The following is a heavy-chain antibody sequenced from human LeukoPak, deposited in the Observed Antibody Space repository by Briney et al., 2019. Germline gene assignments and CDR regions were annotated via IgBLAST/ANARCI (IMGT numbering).Heavy chain of an antibody. CDR1: GGSISSSSYY. CDR3: ARDRWGGSYLDY. D-gene: IGHD3-16*01. V-gene: IGHV4-39*07. Sequence: PSETLSLTCTVSGGSISSSSYYWGWIRQPPGKGLEWIGSIYYSGSTYYNPSLKSRVTISVDTSKNQFSLELSSVTAADTAVYYCARDRWGGSYLDYWGQGTLVTVSS. J-gene: IGHJ4*02. CDR2: IYYSGST.